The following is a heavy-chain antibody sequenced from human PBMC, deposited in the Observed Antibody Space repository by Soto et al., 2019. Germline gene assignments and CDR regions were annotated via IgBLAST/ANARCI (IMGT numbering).Heavy chain of an antibody. CDR1: GGSFSGYY. CDR3: ARDAYLGSGSYAY. D-gene: IGHD3-10*01. Sequence: QVQLQQWGAGLLKPSETLSLICAVYGGSFSGYYWSWIRQPPGKGLEWVAVIWYDGSNEHYADSVKGRFTISRDDSKNTLYLQMNSLRAEDTAVYYCARDAYLGSGSYAYWGQGTLVTVSS. CDR2: IWYDGSNE. V-gene: IGHV3-33*08. J-gene: IGHJ4*02.